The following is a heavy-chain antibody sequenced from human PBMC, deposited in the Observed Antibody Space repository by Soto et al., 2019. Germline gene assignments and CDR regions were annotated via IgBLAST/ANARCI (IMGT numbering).Heavy chain of an antibody. D-gene: IGHD2-15*01. CDR1: GFTFGDYA. J-gene: IGHJ5*02. CDR3: TRDEDVRGFDP. V-gene: IGHV3-49*03. CDR2: IRSKAYGGTT. Sequence: GGSLRLSCTASGFTFGDYAMSWFRQASGKGLEWVGFIRSKAYGGTTEYAASVKGRFTISRDDSKSIAYLQMNSLKTEDTAVYYCTRDEDVRGFDPWGQGTLVTVSS.